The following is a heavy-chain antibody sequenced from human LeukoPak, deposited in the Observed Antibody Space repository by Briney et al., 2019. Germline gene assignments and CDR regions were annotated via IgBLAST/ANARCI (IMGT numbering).Heavy chain of an antibody. CDR3: TRHIVGEQNFDY. Sequence: GGSLRLPCAASGFTFGAYWMSWFRQAPGKGPEWVASIKDDGSAQFYVDSLEGRFTISRDNAKNTLYLQMDTMRVEDTAVYYCTRHIVGEQNFDYWSQGTLVTVSS. CDR1: GFTFGAYW. J-gene: IGHJ4*02. CDR2: IKDDGSAQ. V-gene: IGHV3-7*01. D-gene: IGHD3-16*02.